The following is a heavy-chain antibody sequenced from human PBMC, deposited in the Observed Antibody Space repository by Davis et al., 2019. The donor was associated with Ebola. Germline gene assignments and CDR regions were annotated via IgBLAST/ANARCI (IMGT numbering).Heavy chain of an antibody. J-gene: IGHJ4*02. CDR1: GFTFSSYS. CDR3: ARASGGSNLFDY. D-gene: IGHD4-11*01. V-gene: IGHV3-21*01. Sequence: PGGSLRLSCAASGFTFSSYSMNWVRQAPGKGLEWVSSISSSSSYIYYADSVKGRFTISRDNAKNSLYLQMNSLRAEDTAVYYCARASGGSNLFDYWGQGTLVTVSS. CDR2: ISSSSSYI.